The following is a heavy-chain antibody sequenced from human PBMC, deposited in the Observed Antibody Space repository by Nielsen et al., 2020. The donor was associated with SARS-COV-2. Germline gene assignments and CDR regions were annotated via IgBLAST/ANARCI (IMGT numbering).Heavy chain of an antibody. V-gene: IGHV3-66*04. CDR2: IFASGTT. Sequence: GESLKISCAASGFTVSGSYMSWVRQAPGKGLEWVSTIFASGTTYYTDSVKDRFTISRDISKDTLYLEMSGLRAEDTAVYYCARRHTIYWYFDIWGRGTLVTVSS. CDR3: ARRHTIYWYFDI. J-gene: IGHJ2*01. CDR1: GFTVSGSY. D-gene: IGHD2-2*01.